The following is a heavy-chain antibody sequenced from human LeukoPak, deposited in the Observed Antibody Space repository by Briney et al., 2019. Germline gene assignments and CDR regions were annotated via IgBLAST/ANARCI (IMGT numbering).Heavy chain of an antibody. Sequence: GGSLRLSCAASGFPFSSYEMNWVRQAPGKGLEWVSYISSSGSTIYYADSVKGRFTISRDNAKNSLYLQMNSLRAEDTAVYYCARVPRDGGSDYWGQGTLVTVSS. V-gene: IGHV3-48*03. CDR2: ISSSGSTI. D-gene: IGHD2-15*01. CDR1: GFPFSSYE. CDR3: ARVPRDGGSDY. J-gene: IGHJ4*02.